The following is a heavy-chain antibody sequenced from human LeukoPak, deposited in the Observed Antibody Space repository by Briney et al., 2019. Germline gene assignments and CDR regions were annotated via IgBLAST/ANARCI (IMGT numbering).Heavy chain of an antibody. V-gene: IGHV3-33*01. Sequence: GRSLTLSCAASGFTFSSYGMHWVRQAPGKGLEWVAVIWYDGSNKYYADSVKGRFTISRDNSKNTLYLQMNSLRAEDTAVYYCARDLVPAAVNWYFDLWGRGTLVTVSS. CDR1: GFTFSSYG. D-gene: IGHD2-2*01. CDR2: IWYDGSNK. J-gene: IGHJ2*01. CDR3: ARDLVPAAVNWYFDL.